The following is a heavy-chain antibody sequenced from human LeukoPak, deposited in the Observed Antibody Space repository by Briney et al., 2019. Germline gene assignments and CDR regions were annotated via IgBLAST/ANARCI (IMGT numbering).Heavy chain of an antibody. Sequence: PSETLSLTCTVSGGSISSSSYYWGWIRQPAGKGLEWIGRIYTSGSTNYNPSLKSRVTMSVDTSKNQFSLKLSSVTAADTAVYYCAGKWELRSGAFDIWGQGTMVTVSS. D-gene: IGHD1-26*01. V-gene: IGHV4-61*02. J-gene: IGHJ3*02. CDR2: IYTSGST. CDR3: AGKWELRSGAFDI. CDR1: GGSISSSSYY.